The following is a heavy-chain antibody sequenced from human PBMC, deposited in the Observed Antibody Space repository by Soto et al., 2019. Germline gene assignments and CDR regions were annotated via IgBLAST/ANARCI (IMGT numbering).Heavy chain of an antibody. D-gene: IGHD3-9*01. Sequence: PSETLSLTCTVSGGSISSYYWSWIRQPPGKGLEWIGYIYYSGSTNYNPSLKSRVTISVDTSKNQFSLKLSSVTAADTAVYYCASLLPFEHYFDYWGQGTLVTVSS. J-gene: IGHJ4*02. CDR1: GGSISSYY. CDR3: ASLLPFEHYFDY. V-gene: IGHV4-59*01. CDR2: IYYSGST.